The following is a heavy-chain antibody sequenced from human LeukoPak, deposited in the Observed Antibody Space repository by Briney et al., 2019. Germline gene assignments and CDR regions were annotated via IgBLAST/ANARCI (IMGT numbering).Heavy chain of an antibody. J-gene: IGHJ6*03. CDR3: ARESKIPATIGLVVYYMDV. CDR1: GYTFTSYA. Sequence: GASVKVSCKASGYTFTSYAISWVRQAPGQGLEWMGWIRAYNGNTNYAQNLQGRVTMTTDTSTSTAYMELRSLRSDDTAVYYCARESKIPATIGLVVYYMDVWGKGTTVTVSS. CDR2: IRAYNGNT. D-gene: IGHD2-2*01. V-gene: IGHV1-18*01.